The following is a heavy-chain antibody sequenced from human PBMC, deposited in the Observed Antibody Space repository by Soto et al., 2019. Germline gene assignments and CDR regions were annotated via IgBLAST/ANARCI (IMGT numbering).Heavy chain of an antibody. CDR1: GGSFSGYY. J-gene: IGHJ5*02. CDR2: INHSGST. Sequence: PSETLSLTCAVYGGSFSGYYWSWIRQPPGKGLEWIGEINHSGSTNYNPSLKSRVTISVDTSKNQFSLKLSSVPAADTAVYYCARGRGGGLRNGSGSYYILGVWFDPWGQGTLVTVSS. CDR3: ARGRGGGLRNGSGSYYILGVWFDP. D-gene: IGHD3-10*01. V-gene: IGHV4-34*01.